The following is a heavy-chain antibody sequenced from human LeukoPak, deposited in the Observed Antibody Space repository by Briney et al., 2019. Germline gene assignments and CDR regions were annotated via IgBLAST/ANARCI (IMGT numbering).Heavy chain of an antibody. J-gene: IGHJ4*02. CDR1: GFTFSSYS. V-gene: IGHV3-21*01. Sequence: GGSLRLSCAASGFTFSSYSMNWVRQAPGKGLEWVSSISSSSSYIYYADSVKGRFTISRDNAKNSLYLQMNSLRAEDTAVYYCARAGAVAGTANDYWDQGTLVTVSS. CDR3: ARAGAVAGTANDY. D-gene: IGHD6-19*01. CDR2: ISSSSSYI.